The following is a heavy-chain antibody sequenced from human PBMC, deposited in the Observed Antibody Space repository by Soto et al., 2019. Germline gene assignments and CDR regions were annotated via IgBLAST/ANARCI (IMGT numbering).Heavy chain of an antibody. V-gene: IGHV1-2*02. CDR2: INANSGGT. Sequence: QVQLVQSGAEVQKPGASVKVSCKASGYSFTGYYIHWVRLAPGQGLEWVGWINANSGGTNYAQKFQDRVTVTRYTTISKAYMELSRLTSVDTGQYFCARGGSNALPYYYGMDFWGQGTTVTVSS. D-gene: IGHD3-16*01. J-gene: IGHJ6*02. CDR3: ARGGSNALPYYYGMDF. CDR1: GYSFTGYY.